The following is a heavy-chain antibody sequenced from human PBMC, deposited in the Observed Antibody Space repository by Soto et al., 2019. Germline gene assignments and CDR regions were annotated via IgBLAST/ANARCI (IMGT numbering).Heavy chain of an antibody. D-gene: IGHD3-10*01. CDR2: ISGSGGST. CDR1: GFTFSSYA. V-gene: IGHV3-23*01. J-gene: IGHJ4*02. CDR3: AKGGAEGAGGVILYFDY. Sequence: PGGSLRLSCAASGFTFSSYAMSWVRQAPGKGLEWVSAISGSGGSTYYADSVKGRFTISRDNSKNTLYLQMNSLRAEDTVVYYCAKGGAEGAGGVILYFDYWGQETLVPVSS.